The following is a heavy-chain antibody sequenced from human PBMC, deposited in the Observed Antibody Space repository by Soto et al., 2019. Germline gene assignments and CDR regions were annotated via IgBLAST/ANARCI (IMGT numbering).Heavy chain of an antibody. D-gene: IGHD1-26*01. CDR3: GRGRSGQIVVFY. Sequence: ASVKVSCKASGYTFTGHYSHWVRQAPEQGPEWMGEIGPESGATRYAQRFQGRVTMTRDMSITTVYMELNNLSPDDTAVYYCGRGRSGQIVVFYWGQGTPVTVSS. CDR1: GYTFTGHY. J-gene: IGHJ4*02. V-gene: IGHV1-2*02. CDR2: IGPESGAT.